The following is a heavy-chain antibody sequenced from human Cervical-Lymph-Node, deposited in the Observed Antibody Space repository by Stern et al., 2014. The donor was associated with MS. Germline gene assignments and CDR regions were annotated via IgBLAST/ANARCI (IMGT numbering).Heavy chain of an antibody. V-gene: IGHV5-51*01. CDR1: GYAFTSYW. Sequence: VQLGQSGPEVKRPGESLKISCQASGYAFTSYWIGWVRQMPGKGLEWIAIIFPGDSDIRYSPSFQGQVTISADKSSSTAYLQWNNLKASDTAIYYCARQRYFDYWGQGTLVTVSS. CDR2: IFPGDSDI. J-gene: IGHJ4*02. CDR3: ARQRYFDY.